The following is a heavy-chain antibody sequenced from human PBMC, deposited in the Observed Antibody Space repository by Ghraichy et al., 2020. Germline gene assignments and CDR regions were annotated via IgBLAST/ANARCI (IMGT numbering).Heavy chain of an antibody. J-gene: IGHJ6*02. CDR2: IYYSGST. V-gene: IGHV4-59*01. CDR3: ARDYSFWSGYYWVYYGMDV. CDR1: GGSISSYY. Sequence: SETLSLTCTVSGGSISSYYWSWIRQPPGKGLEWIGYIYYSGSTNYNPSLKSRVTISVDTSKNQFSLKLSSVTAADTAVYYCARDYSFWSGYYWVYYGMDVWGQGTTVTVSS. D-gene: IGHD3-3*01.